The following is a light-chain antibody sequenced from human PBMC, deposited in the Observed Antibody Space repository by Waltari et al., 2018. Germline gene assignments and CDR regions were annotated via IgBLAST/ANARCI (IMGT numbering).Light chain of an antibody. J-gene: IGKJ3*01. CDR2: KAS. V-gene: IGKV1-5*03. Sequence: DIQMTQSPSTLSASVGDRVTITCRASQRLSSWLAWYQQKPGKAPKLLIYKASSLESGVPSRFSGSGSGTEFTLTISSLQPDDFATYYCQQYNSYSFTFGPGTKVDIK. CDR3: QQYNSYSFT. CDR1: QRLSSW.